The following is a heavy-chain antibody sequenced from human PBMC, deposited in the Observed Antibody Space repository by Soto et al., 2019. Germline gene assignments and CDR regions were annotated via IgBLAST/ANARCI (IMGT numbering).Heavy chain of an antibody. Sequence: GGSLRLSCAASGFTFSSYWMSWVRQAPGKGLEWVANIKQDGSEKYYVDSVKGRFTISRDNAKNSLYLQMNSLRAEDTAVYYCARDRCGGSCYSSHYYYGMYVWGQGTTVTVSS. CDR3: ARDRCGGSCYSSHYYYGMYV. CDR1: GFTFSSYW. CDR2: IKQDGSEK. D-gene: IGHD2-15*01. V-gene: IGHV3-7*05. J-gene: IGHJ6*02.